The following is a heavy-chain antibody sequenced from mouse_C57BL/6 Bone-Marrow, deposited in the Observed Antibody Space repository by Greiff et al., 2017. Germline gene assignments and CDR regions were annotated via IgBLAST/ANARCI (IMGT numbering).Heavy chain of an antibody. J-gene: IGHJ2*01. CDR1: GYTFTSYW. CDR3: ARWGDY. V-gene: IGHV1-69*01. Sequence: QVQLQQPGAELVMPGASVKLSCKASGYTFTSYWMHWVKQRPGQGLEWIGEIDPSDSYNNYNQKFKGKSTLTVDKSSSTAYMQLSSLTSEDSAVYYCARWGDYWGQGTTLTVSS. CDR2: IDPSDSYN.